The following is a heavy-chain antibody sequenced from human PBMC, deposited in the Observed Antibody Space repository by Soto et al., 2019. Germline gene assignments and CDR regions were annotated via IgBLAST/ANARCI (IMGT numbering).Heavy chain of an antibody. J-gene: IGHJ4*02. CDR2: ISSSSSYI. CDR1: GFTFSSYS. V-gene: IGHV3-21*01. Sequence: GESLKISCAASGFTFSSYSMNWVRQAPGKGLEWVSSISSSSSYIYYADSVKGRFTISRDNAKNSLYLQMNSLRAEDTAVYYCARDTYCTNGVCYFDYWGQGTLVTVSS. D-gene: IGHD2-8*01. CDR3: ARDTYCTNGVCYFDY.